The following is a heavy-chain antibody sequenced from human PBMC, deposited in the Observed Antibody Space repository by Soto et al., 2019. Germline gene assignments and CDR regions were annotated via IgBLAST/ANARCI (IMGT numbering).Heavy chain of an antibody. CDR3: AKIATLAGYIDY. J-gene: IGHJ4*02. Sequence: GGSLRLSCAASGFTFSSYGMHWVHQAPGKGLEWVAVISYDGSNKYYADSVKGRFTISRDNSKNTLYLQMNSLRAEDTAVYYCAKIATLAGYIDYWGQGTLVTVSS. CDR2: ISYDGSNK. D-gene: IGHD5-12*01. V-gene: IGHV3-30*18. CDR1: GFTFSSYG.